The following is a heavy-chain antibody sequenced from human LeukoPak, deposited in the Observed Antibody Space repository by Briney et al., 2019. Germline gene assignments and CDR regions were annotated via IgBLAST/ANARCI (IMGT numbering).Heavy chain of an antibody. CDR3: ATGRPSYYYDSSGYEFDP. Sequence: SETLSLTCAVYGGSFSGYYWSWIRQPPGKGLEWIGEINHSGSTNYNPSLKSRVTISVDTSKNQFSLKLRSVTAADTAVYYCATGRPSYYYDSSGYEFDPWGQGTLVTVSS. CDR1: GGSFSGYY. J-gene: IGHJ5*02. CDR2: INHSGST. D-gene: IGHD3-22*01. V-gene: IGHV4-34*01.